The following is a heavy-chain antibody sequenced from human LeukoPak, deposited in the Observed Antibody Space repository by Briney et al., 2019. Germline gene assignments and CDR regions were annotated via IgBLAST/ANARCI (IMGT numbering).Heavy chain of an antibody. V-gene: IGHV3-53*01. CDR2: IYAGGST. CDR1: GFSVSNNY. D-gene: IGHD1-14*01. CDR3: ARDPTGASV. Sequence: GGSLRLSCAASGFSVSNNYISWVRQPPGKGLEWISVIYAGGSTFYTDSVKGRFTTSSDNSKNTVYLQMDRLTPEDTAVYYCARDPTGASVWGRGTTVTVSS. J-gene: IGHJ6*04.